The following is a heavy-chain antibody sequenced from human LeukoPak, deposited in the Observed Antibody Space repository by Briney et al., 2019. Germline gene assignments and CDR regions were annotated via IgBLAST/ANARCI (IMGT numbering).Heavy chain of an antibody. V-gene: IGHV1-69*13. CDR2: IIPIFGTA. Sequence: SVKVSCMASGCTFSSYAISWVRQAPGQGLEWMGGIIPIFGTANYAQKFHGRVTISADESTSTAYMEISSLRYEDTALYYCTRGQLGPVYYYYYMDVWGKGTTVTVSS. CDR3: TRGQLGPVYYYYYMDV. J-gene: IGHJ6*03. CDR1: GCTFSSYA. D-gene: IGHD6-6*01.